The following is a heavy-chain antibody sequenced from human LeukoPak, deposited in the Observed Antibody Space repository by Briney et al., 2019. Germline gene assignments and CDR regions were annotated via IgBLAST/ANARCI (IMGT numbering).Heavy chain of an antibody. CDR2: ISYDGSNK. J-gene: IGHJ4*02. V-gene: IGHV3-30-3*01. D-gene: IGHD3-22*01. Sequence: GGSLRLSCAASGFTFSSYAMHWVRQAPGKGLERVAVISYDGSNKYYADSVKGRFTISRDNSKNTLYLQMNSLRAEDTAVYYCARGYYDSSGYILTPFDYWGQGTLVTVSS. CDR3: ARGYYDSSGYILTPFDY. CDR1: GFTFSSYA.